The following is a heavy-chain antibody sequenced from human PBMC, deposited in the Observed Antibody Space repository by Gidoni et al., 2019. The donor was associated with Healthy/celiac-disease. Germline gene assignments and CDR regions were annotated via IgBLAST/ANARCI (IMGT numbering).Heavy chain of an antibody. V-gene: IGHV1-69*01. CDR3: ARDGGIVVVPAAIDYYMDV. CDR2: IIPIFGTA. CDR1: GGPFSSYA. D-gene: IGHD2-2*01. J-gene: IGHJ6*03. Sequence: QVQLVQSGAEVKKPASSVKVSCKASGGPFSSYAISWVRQAPGQGLEWMGGIIPIFGTANYAQKFQGRVTITADESTSTAYMELSSLRSEDTAVYYCARDGGIVVVPAAIDYYMDVWGKGTTVTVSS.